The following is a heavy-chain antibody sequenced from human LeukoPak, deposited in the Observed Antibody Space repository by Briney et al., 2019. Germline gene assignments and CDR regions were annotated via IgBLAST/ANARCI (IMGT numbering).Heavy chain of an antibody. CDR3: ARDPPVGARPLDY. D-gene: IGHD1-26*01. V-gene: IGHV4-59*01. CDR1: GGSLSSYY. CDR2: IYYSGST. J-gene: IGHJ4*02. Sequence: PSETLSLTCTVSGGSLSSYYWSWIRQPPGKGLEWIGYIYYSGSTNYNPSLKSRVTISVDTSKNQFSLKLSSVTAADTAVYYCARDPPVGARPLDYWGQGTLVTVSS.